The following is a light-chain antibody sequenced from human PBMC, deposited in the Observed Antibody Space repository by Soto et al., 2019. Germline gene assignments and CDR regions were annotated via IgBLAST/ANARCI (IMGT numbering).Light chain of an antibody. CDR2: DVS. CDR1: QTINIW. CDR3: QQYDSFSVT. V-gene: IGKV1-5*01. J-gene: IGKJ1*01. Sequence: DIQMTQSPSTLSASVGDRVTITCRASQTINIWLAWYQQKPGKAPKLLIYDVSALKRGVPPRFSGSGSGTEFTLTISSLQPDDFATYYCQQYDSFSVTFGQGTKGDIK.